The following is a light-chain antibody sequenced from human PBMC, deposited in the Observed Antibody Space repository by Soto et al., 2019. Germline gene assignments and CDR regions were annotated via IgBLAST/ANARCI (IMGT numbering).Light chain of an antibody. CDR1: QSISSW. V-gene: IGKV1-5*01. J-gene: IGKJ2*01. CDR2: DAS. Sequence: DIQMTQSPSTLSASVGDRVTITCRASQSISSWLAWYQQKPGKAPKLLIYDASSLESGVPSSFSSSGSGTEFSLTISSLQPDDFATYYCQQYNSYSPYTFGQGTKLEIK. CDR3: QQYNSYSPYT.